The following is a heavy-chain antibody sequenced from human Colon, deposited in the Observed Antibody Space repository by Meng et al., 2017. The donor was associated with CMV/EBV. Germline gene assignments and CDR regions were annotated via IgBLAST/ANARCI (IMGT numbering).Heavy chain of an antibody. D-gene: IGHD1-14*01. CDR1: GGSFSGYY. CDR3: ARGPTRNYFDY. J-gene: IGHJ4*02. CDR2: INHSGST. V-gene: IGHV4-34*01. Sequence: SETLSLTCAVYGGSFSGYYWSWIRQPPGKGLEWIGEINHSGSTNYNPSLKSRVTISVDTSKNQFSLKLSSVTAADTAVYYCARGPTRNYFDYWGQGTLVTVSS.